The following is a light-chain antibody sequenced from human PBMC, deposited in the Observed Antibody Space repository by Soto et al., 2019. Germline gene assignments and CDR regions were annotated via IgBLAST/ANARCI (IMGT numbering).Light chain of an antibody. CDR2: GAS. V-gene: IGKV3-20*01. Sequence: EIVMTQSPGTLSLSPGERATLSCRASQSVSSSYLAWYQQKPCQAPRLLIYGASSRATGIPDRFSGSGSGTDFTLTISRLEPQDLAVYYCQQYGSSPKITVGQGTRLEIK. J-gene: IGKJ5*01. CDR3: QQYGSSPKIT. CDR1: QSVSSSY.